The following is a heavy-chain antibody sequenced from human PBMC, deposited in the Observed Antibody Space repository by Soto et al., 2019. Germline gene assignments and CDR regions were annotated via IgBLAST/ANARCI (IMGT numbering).Heavy chain of an antibody. CDR2: TYYRSKWYN. D-gene: IGHD7-27*01. Sequence: PSQTLSLTCVISGDSVSSYSAASNWIRQSPSRGLEWLGRTYYRSKWYNDYAVSVKSRITINPDTSKNQFSLQLNSVTPEDTAVYYCARDTGDFPMSYYGMDVWGQGTTVTVSS. CDR3: ARDTGDFPMSYYGMDV. J-gene: IGHJ6*02. V-gene: IGHV6-1*01. CDR1: GDSVSSYSAA.